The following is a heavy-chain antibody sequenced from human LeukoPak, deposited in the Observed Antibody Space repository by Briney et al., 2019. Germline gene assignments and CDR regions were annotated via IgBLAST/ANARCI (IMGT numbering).Heavy chain of an antibody. V-gene: IGHV4-4*07. CDR1: GGSISSYY. J-gene: IGHJ4*02. Sequence: SETLSLTCTVSGGSISSYYWSWIRQPAGKGLEWIGRIYTSGSTNYNPSLKSRVTMSVDTSKNQFSLKLSSVTAADTAVYYCARLYCSGGSCYTDYWGQGTLVTASS. D-gene: IGHD2-15*01. CDR2: IYTSGST. CDR3: ARLYCSGGSCYTDY.